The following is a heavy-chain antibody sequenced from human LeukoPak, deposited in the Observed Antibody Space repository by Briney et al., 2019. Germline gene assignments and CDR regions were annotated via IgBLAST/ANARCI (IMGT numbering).Heavy chain of an antibody. D-gene: IGHD3-3*02. Sequence: PGGSLRLSCAASGFTVSSNYMSWVRQAPGKGLEWIGYIYYSGSTNYNPSLKSRVTISVDTSKNQFSLKLSSVTAADTAVYYCARAFYPGYYSYMAVWGKGTTVTVSS. V-gene: IGHV4-59*02. CDR2: IYYSGST. CDR1: GFTVSSNY. J-gene: IGHJ6*03. CDR3: ARAFYPGYYSYMAV.